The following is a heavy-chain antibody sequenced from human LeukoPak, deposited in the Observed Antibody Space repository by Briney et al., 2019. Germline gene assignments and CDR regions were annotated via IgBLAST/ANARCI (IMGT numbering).Heavy chain of an antibody. D-gene: IGHD2-21*02. CDR1: GFTFSSYW. J-gene: IGHJ6*02. CDR2: IKQDGSEK. V-gene: IGHV3-7*01. Sequence: GGSLRLSCTASGFTFSSYWMSWVRQAPGKGLEWVANIKQDGSEKDYEDSVKGRFTISRDNPKNSLYLQMNSLRAEDTAVYYCARYRGGDCYGMDVWGQGTTVTVSS. CDR3: ARYRGGDCYGMDV.